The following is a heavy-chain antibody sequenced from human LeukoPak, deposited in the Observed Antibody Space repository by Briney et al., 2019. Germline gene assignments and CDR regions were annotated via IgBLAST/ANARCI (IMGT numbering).Heavy chain of an antibody. J-gene: IGHJ4*02. Sequence: EASVTVSCKASGYTFTSFGISWVRQAPGQGPEWMGWISAYNGNTNYAQKLQGRVTMTTDTSTSTAYMELRSLRSDDTAVYYCVRDLGSRPLIIFFDYWGQGTLVTVSS. CDR3: VRDLGSRPLIIFFDY. CDR1: GYTFTSFG. CDR2: ISAYNGNT. V-gene: IGHV1-18*01. D-gene: IGHD2/OR15-2a*01.